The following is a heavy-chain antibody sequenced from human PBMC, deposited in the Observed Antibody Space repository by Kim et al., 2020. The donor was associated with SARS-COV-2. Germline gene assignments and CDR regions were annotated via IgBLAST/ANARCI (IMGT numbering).Heavy chain of an antibody. V-gene: IGHV3-48*04. CDR1: GFTFSSYS. J-gene: IGHJ2*01. CDR2: ISSSSSTI. Sequence: GGSLRLSCAASGFTFSSYSMNWVRQAPGKGLEWVSYISSSSSTIYYADSVKGRFTISRDNAKNSLYLQMNSLRAEDTAVYYCARDLRITKPSALWYFDLWGRGTLVTVSS. D-gene: IGHD3-10*01. CDR3: ARDLRITKPSALWYFDL.